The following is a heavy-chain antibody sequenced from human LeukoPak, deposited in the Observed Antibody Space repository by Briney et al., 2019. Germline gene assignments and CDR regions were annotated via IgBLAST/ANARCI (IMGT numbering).Heavy chain of an antibody. CDR3: ARAPTTYGDYGYFDY. CDR1: GFTFSSYE. V-gene: IGHV3-48*03. Sequence: GGSLRLSCAASGFTFSSYEMNWVRQAPGKGLEWVSYISSSGSTIYYADSVKGRFTISRDNAKNSLYLQMNSLRAEDTAVYYCARAPTTYGDYGYFDYWGQGTLVTVSS. CDR2: ISSSGSTI. J-gene: IGHJ4*02. D-gene: IGHD4-17*01.